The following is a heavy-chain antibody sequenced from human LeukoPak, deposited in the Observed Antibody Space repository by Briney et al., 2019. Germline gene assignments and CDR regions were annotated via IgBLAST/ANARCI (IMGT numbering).Heavy chain of an antibody. Sequence: GGSLRLFCAASAVTLSTYAMTWVRQAPGKGLEWVSSISNDGGSAYYADSVKGRFTISRDNSKNTLYLQMSSLRAEDTAVYYCATAPYNYGYRFEYWGQGTLVTVSS. V-gene: IGHV3-23*01. CDR2: ISNDGGSA. CDR1: AVTLSTYA. CDR3: ATAPYNYGYRFEY. D-gene: IGHD5-18*01. J-gene: IGHJ4*02.